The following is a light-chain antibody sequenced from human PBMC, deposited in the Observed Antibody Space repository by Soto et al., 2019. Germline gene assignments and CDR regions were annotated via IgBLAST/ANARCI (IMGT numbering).Light chain of an antibody. V-gene: IGKV1-5*03. Sequence: DIQMTQSPSTLSASVGDRVIITCRASQTISTWLAWYQQKPGKAPKLLIYKASNLESGVPSRFSGSGSGTEFTLTISSLQPDDFATYYCQQYNSYPFTFGPGTKVDIK. J-gene: IGKJ3*01. CDR3: QQYNSYPFT. CDR2: KAS. CDR1: QTISTW.